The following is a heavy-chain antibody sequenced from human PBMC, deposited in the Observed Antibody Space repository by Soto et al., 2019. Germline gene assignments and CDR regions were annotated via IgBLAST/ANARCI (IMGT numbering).Heavy chain of an antibody. V-gene: IGHV5-51*01. CDR2: IYPGDSDT. D-gene: IGHD6-19*01. J-gene: IGHJ4*02. CDR1: GYSFTSYW. CDR3: ARLLEIVVAGDSIFDY. Sequence: PGESLKISCKGSGYSFTSYWIGWVRQMPGKGLEWMGIIYPGDSDTRYSPSFQGQVTISADKSISTAYLQWSSLKASDTAMYYCARLLEIVVAGDSIFDYWGQGTLVTVSS.